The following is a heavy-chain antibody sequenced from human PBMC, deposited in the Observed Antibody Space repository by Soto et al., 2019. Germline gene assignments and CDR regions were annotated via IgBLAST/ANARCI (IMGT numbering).Heavy chain of an antibody. J-gene: IGHJ4*02. Sequence: GGSLRLACAASGFTFSSYSMNWVRQAPGKGLEWVSSISSSSSYIYYADSVKGRFTISRDNSKNALYLQMNSLRAEDTAVYYCARGQDYDFWSGYYHYYFAYWGQGTLVTVSS. D-gene: IGHD3-3*01. CDR2: ISSSSSYI. V-gene: IGHV3-21*04. CDR1: GFTFSSYS. CDR3: ARGQDYDFWSGYYHYYFAY.